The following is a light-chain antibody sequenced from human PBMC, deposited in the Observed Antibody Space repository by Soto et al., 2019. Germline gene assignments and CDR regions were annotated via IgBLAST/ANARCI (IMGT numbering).Light chain of an antibody. V-gene: IGKV1-27*01. CDR3: LRYNRARRT. J-gene: IGKJ1*01. CDR2: SAS. Sequence: IQTTQSPSSLSASVGDRVTITCRASQAINNFLAWYQQKPGTVPKLLIYSASTLQSGVPSRFSGSGSGTDFTLTINSLQPEDVATYYCLRYNRARRTFGQGSKVDIX. CDR1: QAINNF.